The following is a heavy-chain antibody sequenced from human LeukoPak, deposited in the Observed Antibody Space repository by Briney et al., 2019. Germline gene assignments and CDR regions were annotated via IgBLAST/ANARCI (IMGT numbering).Heavy chain of an antibody. D-gene: IGHD2-21*01. V-gene: IGHV3-30-3*01. CDR1: GFTFSDYA. CDR2: ISYDGSNK. Sequence: GGSLRLSCAASGFTFSDYAMHWVRQAPGKGLEWVAFISYDGSNKYYADSLKGRFTISRDNSKNTLYLQMNSLRADDTAEYYCARDDWGFDPWGQGTLVTVSS. CDR3: ARDDWGFDP. J-gene: IGHJ5*02.